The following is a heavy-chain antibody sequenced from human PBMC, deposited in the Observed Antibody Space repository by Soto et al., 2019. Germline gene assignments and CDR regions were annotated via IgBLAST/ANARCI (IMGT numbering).Heavy chain of an antibody. CDR3: ASSVAKYYYYGIDV. CDR2: IIPIFGTA. CDR1: GGTFSSYA. D-gene: IGHD5-12*01. Sequence: QVQLVQSGAEVKKPGSSVKVSCKSSGGTFSSYAISWVRQSPGQGLECMGGIIPIFGTANYAQKFQGRVTITADESTITAYMALSSLRYEDTAVYYCASSVAKYYYYGIDVWGQGTTVTVSS. V-gene: IGHV1-69*12. J-gene: IGHJ6*02.